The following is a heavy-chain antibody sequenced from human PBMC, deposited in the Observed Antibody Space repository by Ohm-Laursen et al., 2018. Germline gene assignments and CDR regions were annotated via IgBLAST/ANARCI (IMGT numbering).Heavy chain of an antibody. CDR3: ARTRVGLSLDY. J-gene: IGHJ4*02. CDR2: ISSSGTNI. V-gene: IGHV3-48*03. Sequence: GSLRLSCTASGFTFSNYEMNWVRQAPGKGLEWVSYISSSGTNIHYADSVKGRFTISRDNAKNSLYLQMNSLRAEDTAAYYCARTRVGLSLDYWGQGTLVTVSS. D-gene: IGHD1-26*01. CDR1: GFTFSNYE.